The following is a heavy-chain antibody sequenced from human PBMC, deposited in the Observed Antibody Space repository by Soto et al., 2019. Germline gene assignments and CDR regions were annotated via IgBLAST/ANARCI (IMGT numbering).Heavy chain of an antibody. CDR1: GGTFSSYA. CDR2: IIPIFGTA. CDR3: ARGKEEQWLGRYYYGMDV. J-gene: IGHJ6*02. Sequence: ASVKVSCKASGGTFSSYAISWVRQAPGQGLEWMGGIIPIFGTANYAQKFQGRVTITADESTSTAYMELSSLRSEDTAVYYCARGKEEQWLGRYYYGMDVWGQGTTVTVSS. V-gene: IGHV1-69*13. D-gene: IGHD6-19*01.